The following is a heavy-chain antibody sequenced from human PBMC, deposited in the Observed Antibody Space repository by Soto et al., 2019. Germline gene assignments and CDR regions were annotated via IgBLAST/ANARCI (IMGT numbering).Heavy chain of an antibody. Sequence: GGSLRLSCASSVFTFSHYGMHCVRQSPGKGLEWVAVIWHDGSKKYYADSVKGRFTISRDNSKDTLYLQMNSLRAEDTAVYYCGRHDGSGYVKYWGQGIPVNVS. CDR1: VFTFSHYG. CDR3: GRHDGSGYVKY. D-gene: IGHD3-22*01. CDR2: IWHDGSKK. J-gene: IGHJ4*02. V-gene: IGHV3-33*01.